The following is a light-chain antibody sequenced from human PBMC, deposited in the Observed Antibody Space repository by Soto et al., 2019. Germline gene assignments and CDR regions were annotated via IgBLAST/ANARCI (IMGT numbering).Light chain of an antibody. CDR1: SSNIGAGYD. CDR2: GNS. Sequence: VLTQPRSLSGAPGQRVTLSCTGSSSNIGAGYDVHWYQQLPGTAPKLLIYGNSNRPSGVPDRFSGSKSGTSASLAITGLQAEDEADYYCQSYDSSLSGVVFGGGTKLTVL. V-gene: IGLV1-40*01. J-gene: IGLJ2*01. CDR3: QSYDSSLSGVV.